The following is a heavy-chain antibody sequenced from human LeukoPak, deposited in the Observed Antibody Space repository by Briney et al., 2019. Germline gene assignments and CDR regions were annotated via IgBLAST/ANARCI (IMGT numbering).Heavy chain of an antibody. CDR2: IYTSGST. CDR3: ATVGATFGVDV. V-gene: IGHV4-4*07. CDR1: GGSISSYY. Sequence: SETLSLTCTVSGGSISSYYWSWIRQPAGKGLEWIGRIYTSGSTNYNPSLKSRVTMSVDTSKSQFSLKLSSVTAADTAVYYCATVGATFGVDVWGQGTTVTVSS. J-gene: IGHJ6*02. D-gene: IGHD1-26*01.